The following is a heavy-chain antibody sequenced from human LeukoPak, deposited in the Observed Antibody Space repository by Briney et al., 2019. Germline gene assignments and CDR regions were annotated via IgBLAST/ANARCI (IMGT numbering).Heavy chain of an antibody. CDR2: SRNKANSYTT. CDR1: GFTLSDHN. J-gene: IGHJ4*02. Sequence: GGSLRLSCAASGFTLSDHNMDWVRQAPGEGLEWVGRSRNKANSYTTEYAASVKDRFTISRDDSKNSLYLQMNSLKTDDTAVYYCASATYLGYWGQGTLVTVSS. V-gene: IGHV3-72*01. D-gene: IGHD2-21*01. CDR3: ASATYLGY.